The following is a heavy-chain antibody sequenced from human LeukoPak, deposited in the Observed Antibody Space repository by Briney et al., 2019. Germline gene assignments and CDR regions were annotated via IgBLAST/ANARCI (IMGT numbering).Heavy chain of an antibody. CDR2: ISYDGSNK. J-gene: IGHJ6*02. Sequence: GGSLRLSCAASGFSSSNYSTHWVRQTPGKGLEWVAVISYDGSNKYYADSVKGRFTISRDNSKNTLYLQMNSLRAEDTAVYYCAKDLAVAGSPYYYGMDVWGQGTTVTVSS. CDR1: GFSSSNYS. D-gene: IGHD6-19*01. CDR3: AKDLAVAGSPYYYGMDV. V-gene: IGHV3-30*18.